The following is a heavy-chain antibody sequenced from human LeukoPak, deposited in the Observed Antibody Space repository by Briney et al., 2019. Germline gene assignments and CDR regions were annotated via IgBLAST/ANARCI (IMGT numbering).Heavy chain of an antibody. CDR3: ARDGTMYGSGRTGLDY. CDR2: IGTAGDT. CDR1: GFTFSSYD. V-gene: IGHV3-13*01. D-gene: IGHD3-10*01. J-gene: IGHJ4*02. Sequence: GGSLRLSCAASGFTFSSYDMHWVRQATGKGLEWVSAIGTAGDTYYPGSVKGRFTISRENAKNSLYLQMNSLRAGDTAVYYCARDGTMYGSGRTGLDYWGQGTLVTVSS.